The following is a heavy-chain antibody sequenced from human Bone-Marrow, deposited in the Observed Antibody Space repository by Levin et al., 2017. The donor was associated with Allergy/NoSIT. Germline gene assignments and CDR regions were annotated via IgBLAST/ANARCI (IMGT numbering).Heavy chain of an antibody. CDR1: GFTFSNYA. CDR2: ISYDGIIT. Sequence: GGSLRLSCAASGFTFSNYAMHWVRQAPGKGLEWVAVISYDGIITYYKDSLKGRFTISRDDSKNILYLQIKSLRAEDTAVYYCARVSTETTYNYYYGMDVWGQGTTVTVSS. V-gene: IGHV3-30*04. CDR3: ARVSTETTYNYYYGMDV. D-gene: IGHD4-17*01. J-gene: IGHJ6*02.